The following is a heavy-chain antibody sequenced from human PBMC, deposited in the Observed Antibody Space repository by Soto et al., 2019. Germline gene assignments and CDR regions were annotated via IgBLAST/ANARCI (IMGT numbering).Heavy chain of an antibody. Sequence: QVQLVESGGGVVRPGRSLRLSCAASGFTFSSYGMHWVRQAPGKGLEWVAVISYDGSNKYYADSVKGRFTISRDNSKNTLYLQMNSLRAEDTAVYYCAKDMTYSSSWPPVYDAFDIWGQGTMVTVSS. CDR2: ISYDGSNK. CDR3: AKDMTYSSSWPPVYDAFDI. D-gene: IGHD6-13*01. V-gene: IGHV3-30*18. J-gene: IGHJ3*02. CDR1: GFTFSSYG.